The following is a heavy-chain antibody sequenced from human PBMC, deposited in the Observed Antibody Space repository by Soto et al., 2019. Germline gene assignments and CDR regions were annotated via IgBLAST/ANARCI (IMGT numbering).Heavy chain of an antibody. D-gene: IGHD5-18*01. CDR2: ISYDGSNK. CDR1: GFTFSSYA. CDR3: ARGRVVETAMVFGY. V-gene: IGHV3-30-3*01. J-gene: IGHJ4*02. Sequence: HPGGSLRLSCAASGFTFSSYAMHWVRQAPGKGLEWVAVISYDGSNKYYADSVKGRFTISRDNSKNTLYLQMNSLRAEDTAVYYCARGRVVETAMVFGYWGQGTLVTVSS.